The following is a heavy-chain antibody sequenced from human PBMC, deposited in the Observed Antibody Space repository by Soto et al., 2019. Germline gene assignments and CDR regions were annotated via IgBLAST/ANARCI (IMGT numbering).Heavy chain of an antibody. CDR1: GASISSSY. Sequence: SETLSLTCTVSGASISSSYWSWIRQSPGKGLEWIGYIFHSGTTNYNPSLKIRVTISVDTSKNQFSLNLSSLTTADTAVYFCARGGNRYSTTSSGGGGFDYWGQGTLVTVSS. J-gene: IGHJ4*02. CDR3: ARGGNRYSTTSSGGGGFDY. V-gene: IGHV4-59*01. D-gene: IGHD2-2*01. CDR2: IFHSGTT.